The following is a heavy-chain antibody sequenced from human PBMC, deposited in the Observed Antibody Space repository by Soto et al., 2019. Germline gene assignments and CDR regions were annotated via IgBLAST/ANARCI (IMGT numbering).Heavy chain of an antibody. CDR3: AKGGGANFFDP. CDR2: ISTSGGTA. D-gene: IGHD1-26*01. V-gene: IGHV3-23*01. Sequence: EVQLLESGGGLVQPGGSVRVSCAASTFTFSSYAMSWVRQAPEKGLEWVSSISTSGGTAYYADSVKGRFTISRDNSKNTVDLQMNSLRAEATALYYCAKGGGANFFDPWGHGTLVTVSS. J-gene: IGHJ5*02. CDR1: TFTFSSYA.